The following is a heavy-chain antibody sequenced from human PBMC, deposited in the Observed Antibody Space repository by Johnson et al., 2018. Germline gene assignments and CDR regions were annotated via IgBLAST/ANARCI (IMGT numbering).Heavy chain of an antibody. D-gene: IGHD5-24*01. CDR3: TKVQQTPTIRSRDAFDI. CDR2: IGTGGDT. Sequence: VQLVESGGGLVQPGGSLRPSCAASGFAFSSYVLHWVRRAPGKGPEWVSAIGTGGDTYYADSVMGRFTISRDNSKNTLFLQMTSLRADDMAVYYCTKVQQTPTIRSRDAFDIWGQGTMVTVSS. CDR1: GFAFSSYV. V-gene: IGHV3-47*02. J-gene: IGHJ3*02.